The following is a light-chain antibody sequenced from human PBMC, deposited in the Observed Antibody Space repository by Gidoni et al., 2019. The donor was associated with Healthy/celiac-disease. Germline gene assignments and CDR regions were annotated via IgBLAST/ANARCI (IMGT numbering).Light chain of an antibody. Sequence: EIVFTQSPGTLSLSPGERATLSCRASQSVSSSYLAWYQQKPGQAPRLLIYGASSRATGIPDRFSGSGSGTDFTLTISRLEPEDFAVYYCQQYGSSWTFXQXTKVEIK. CDR3: QQYGSSWT. J-gene: IGKJ1*01. CDR2: GAS. V-gene: IGKV3-20*01. CDR1: QSVSSSY.